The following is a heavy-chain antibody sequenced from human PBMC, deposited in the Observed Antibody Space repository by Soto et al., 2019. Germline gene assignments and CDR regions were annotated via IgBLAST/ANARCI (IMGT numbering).Heavy chain of an antibody. D-gene: IGHD3-3*01. V-gene: IGHV4-4*02. CDR3: ARDTKIFWSGYERYYYYYGMDV. CDR1: GGSISSSNW. CDR2: IYHSGST. Sequence: KASETLSLTCAVSGGSISSSNWWSWVRQPPGKGLEWIGEIYHSGSTNYNPSLKSRVAISVDKSKNQFSLKLSSVTAADTAVYYCARDTKIFWSGYERYYYYYGMDVWGQGTTVTVSS. J-gene: IGHJ6*02.